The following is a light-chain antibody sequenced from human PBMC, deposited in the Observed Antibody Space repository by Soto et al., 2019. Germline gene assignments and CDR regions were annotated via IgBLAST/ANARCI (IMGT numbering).Light chain of an antibody. CDR2: AAS. Sequence: IHLTQSPSSLSASVGNRVTITCRASQGIKNYLAWYQQKPGIAPKLLIHAASTLQSGVPSRFSGSGSGTEFSLTISSLQPEDFATYYCQQLNSYPLTFGGGTKVDIK. CDR1: QGIKNY. V-gene: IGKV1-9*01. J-gene: IGKJ4*01. CDR3: QQLNSYPLT.